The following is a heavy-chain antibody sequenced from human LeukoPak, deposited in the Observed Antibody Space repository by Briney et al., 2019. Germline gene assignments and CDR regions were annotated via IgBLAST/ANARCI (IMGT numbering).Heavy chain of an antibody. CDR1: GFSLSDAW. J-gene: IGHJ4*02. Sequence: PGGSLRLSCAASGFSLSDAWMSWVRQAPGEGLECVGRLKPKTDGGTTDYAEPVNDRFTVSRDASKNTMYLQMNSLKAEDTGLYYCTQLSRGYWGQGTQVTVSS. CDR3: TQLSRGY. D-gene: IGHD1-1*01. CDR2: LKPKTDGGTT. V-gene: IGHV3-15*01.